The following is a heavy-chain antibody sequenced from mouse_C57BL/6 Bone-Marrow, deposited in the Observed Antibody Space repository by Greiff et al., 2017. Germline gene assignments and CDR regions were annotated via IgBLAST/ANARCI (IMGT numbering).Heavy chain of an antibody. CDR2: ISNGGGST. D-gene: IGHD2-13*01. CDR3: ARQGDQDYYAMDY. V-gene: IGHV5-12*01. Sequence: EVKLVESGGGLVQPGGSLKLSCAASGFTFSDYYMYWVRQTPEKRLEWVAYISNGGGSTYYPDTVKGRFTIARDNAKNTLYLQMSRLKSEDTAMYYCARQGDQDYYAMDYWGQGTSVTVAS. CDR1: GFTFSDYY. J-gene: IGHJ4*01.